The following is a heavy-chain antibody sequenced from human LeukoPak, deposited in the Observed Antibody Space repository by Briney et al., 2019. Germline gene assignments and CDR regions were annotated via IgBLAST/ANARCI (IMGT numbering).Heavy chain of an antibody. CDR3: ARYCSSTSCRHFDY. Sequence: GGSLRLSCAASGFTVSSNYMSWVRQAPGKGLEWVAVISYDGSNKYYADSVKGRFTISRDNSKNTLYLQMNSLRAEDTAVYYCARYCSSTSCRHFDYWGQGTLVTVSS. CDR2: ISYDGSNK. D-gene: IGHD2-2*01. CDR1: GFTVSSNY. V-gene: IGHV3-30-3*01. J-gene: IGHJ4*02.